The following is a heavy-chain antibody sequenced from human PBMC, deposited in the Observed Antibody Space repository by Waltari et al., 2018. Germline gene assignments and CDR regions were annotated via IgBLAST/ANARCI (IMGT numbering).Heavy chain of an antibody. V-gene: IGHV3-66*02. Sequence: EVQLVESGGGLVQPGGSLRLSLSASGFTVRTKYMSWVRQAPGKGLEWVAVIYAGGTTYYPDSVRGRFTISRDTSKNTVYLQMNSLRPEDTAVYYCAGHGYFGSGSHYFDSWGQGTLVTVSS. CDR3: AGHGYFGSGSHYFDS. D-gene: IGHD3-10*01. CDR2: IYAGGTT. J-gene: IGHJ4*02. CDR1: GFTVRTKY.